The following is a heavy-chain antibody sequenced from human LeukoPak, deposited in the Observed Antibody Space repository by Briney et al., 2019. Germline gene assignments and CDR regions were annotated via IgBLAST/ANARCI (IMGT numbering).Heavy chain of an antibody. CDR1: GFAFGNFW. J-gene: IGHJ4*02. D-gene: IGHD5-24*01. Sequence: GGSLRLSCTASGFAFGNFWMHWVRQAPGKGLVWVSRIKTDGSSTNYADSVKGRFTISRDNAKNTLYLLMNSLRAEDTAVYYCAKDLITISGPIDYWGQGTLVTVSS. V-gene: IGHV3-74*01. CDR3: AKDLITISGPIDY. CDR2: IKTDGSST.